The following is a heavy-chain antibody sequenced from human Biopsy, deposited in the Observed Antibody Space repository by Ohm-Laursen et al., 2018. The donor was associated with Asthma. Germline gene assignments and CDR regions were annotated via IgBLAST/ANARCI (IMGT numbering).Heavy chain of an antibody. J-gene: IGHJ5*02. D-gene: IGHD3-16*02. Sequence: GTLSLTCPVSGGSISDYYKTWFRQPPGKGLEWIGYIYYSGSTNYNPSLKSRVTISEDTSKNQFSLKLTSVTAADTAVYYCARGVITNWFDPWGQGTLVTVSS. CDR3: ARGVITNWFDP. V-gene: IGHV4-59*01. CDR1: GGSISDYY. CDR2: IYYSGST.